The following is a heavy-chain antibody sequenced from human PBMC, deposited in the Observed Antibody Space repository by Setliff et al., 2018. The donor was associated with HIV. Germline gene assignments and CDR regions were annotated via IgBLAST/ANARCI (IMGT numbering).Heavy chain of an antibody. CDR2: IYSTGHT. CDR1: SYSITDGNY. D-gene: IGHD3-10*01. J-gene: IGHJ4*02. V-gene: IGHV4-38-2*02. Sequence: SETLSLTCLVFSYSITDGNYWGWIRQSPGKGLEWIGSIYSTGHTYYNPSHKRRLTMAVDTAKNRFSLKLTSVTAADTAVYYCARDRALRFSKSPSFNYFDVWGQGALVTVSS. CDR3: ARDRALRFSKSPSFNYFDV.